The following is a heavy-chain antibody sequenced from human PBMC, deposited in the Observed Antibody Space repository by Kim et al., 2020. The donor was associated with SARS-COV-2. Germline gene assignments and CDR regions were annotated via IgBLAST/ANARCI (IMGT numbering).Heavy chain of an antibody. D-gene: IGHD1-26*01. CDR3: AKVERWELRDPYYFDY. V-gene: IGHV3-23*01. Sequence: SVKGRCTISRDNSKNTLYLQMNSLRAEDTAVYYCAKVERWELRDPYYFDYWGQGTLVTVSS. J-gene: IGHJ4*02.